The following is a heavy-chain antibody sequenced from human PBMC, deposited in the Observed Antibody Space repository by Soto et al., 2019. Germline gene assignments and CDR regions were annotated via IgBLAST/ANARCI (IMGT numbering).Heavy chain of an antibody. CDR1: GSSLTELS. CDR3: ATPTIHCSSTSCYNPWYFDL. J-gene: IGHJ2*01. V-gene: IGHV1-24*01. Sequence: GXSVKVCCTVSGSSLTELSMRWGRQAPGKGLEWMGGFDPEDGETIYAQKFQCRVTMTEDTSTDTAYMELSSLRSEDTAVYYCATPTIHCSSTSCYNPWYFDLWGRGTLVTVSS. D-gene: IGHD2-2*02. CDR2: FDPEDGET.